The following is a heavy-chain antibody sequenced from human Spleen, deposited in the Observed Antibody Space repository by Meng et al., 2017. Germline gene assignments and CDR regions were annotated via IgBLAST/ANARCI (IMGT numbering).Heavy chain of an antibody. Sequence: SETLSLTCAVYGGSFSGYYWGWIRQPPGKGLEWIGSIYHSGSTYYNPSLKSRVTISVDTSQNNLSLKLSFVTAADSAVYYCARGPTTMAHDFDYWGQGTLVTVSS. D-gene: IGHD4-11*01. CDR3: ARGPTTMAHDFDY. V-gene: IGHV4-34*01. CDR2: IYHSGST. J-gene: IGHJ4*02. CDR1: GGSFSGYY.